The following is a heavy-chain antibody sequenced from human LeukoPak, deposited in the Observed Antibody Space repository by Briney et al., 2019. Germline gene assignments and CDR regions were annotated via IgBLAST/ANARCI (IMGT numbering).Heavy chain of an antibody. Sequence: HGESLRISCKASSYNFRNYWIGWVRQMPGKGLEWMGIIYPGGSETQYMPSFEGQVTISVDESTSTVYLQWSTLKASDTAMYYCARRNYYDVWFDPWGQGTLVTVSS. CDR3: ARRNYYDVWFDP. J-gene: IGHJ5*02. D-gene: IGHD3-16*01. CDR2: IYPGGSET. V-gene: IGHV5-51*01. CDR1: SYNFRNYW.